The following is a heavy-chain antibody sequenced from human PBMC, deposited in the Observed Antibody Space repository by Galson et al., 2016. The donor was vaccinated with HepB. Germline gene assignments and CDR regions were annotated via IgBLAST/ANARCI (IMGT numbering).Heavy chain of an antibody. D-gene: IGHD4-17*01. V-gene: IGHV3-33*01. J-gene: IGHJ6*02. Sequence: SLRLSCAASGFTFGSFGIQWVRQAPGKGLEWVSLLWYDGSHEYYADSVKGRFSISRDNSRNTLFLQMDSLRAEDTAVYYCATINDYEDYRVSDFWGQGTTVTVSS. CDR1: GFTFGSFG. CDR2: LWYDGSHE. CDR3: ATINDYEDYRVSDF.